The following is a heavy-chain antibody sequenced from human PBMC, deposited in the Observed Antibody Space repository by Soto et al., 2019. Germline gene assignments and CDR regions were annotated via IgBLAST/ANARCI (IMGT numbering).Heavy chain of an antibody. V-gene: IGHV3-7*01. CDR2: IKQDGSEK. Sequence: GGSLRLSCAASGFTFSSYWMSWIRQAPGKWLEWVANIKQDGSEKYYVDSVKGRFTISRDNAKNSLYLQMNSLRAEDTAVYYCARSLYSGYDYYFDYWGQGXLVTVYS. CDR3: ARSLYSGYDYYFDY. J-gene: IGHJ4*02. CDR1: GFTFSSYW. D-gene: IGHD5-12*01.